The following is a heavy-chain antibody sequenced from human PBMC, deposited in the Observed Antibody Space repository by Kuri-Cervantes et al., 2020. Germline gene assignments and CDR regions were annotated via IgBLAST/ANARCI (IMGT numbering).Heavy chain of an antibody. CDR3: ARGENYYGSGD. J-gene: IGHJ4*02. Sequence: ASVKVSCKASGYTFTSYDINRVRQATGQGLEWMGWTSAYNGNTNYAQKLQGRVTMTTDTSTSTAYMELRSLRSDDTAVYYCARGENYYGSGDWGQGTLVTVSS. CDR2: TSAYNGNT. CDR1: GYTFTSYD. D-gene: IGHD3-10*01. V-gene: IGHV1-18*01.